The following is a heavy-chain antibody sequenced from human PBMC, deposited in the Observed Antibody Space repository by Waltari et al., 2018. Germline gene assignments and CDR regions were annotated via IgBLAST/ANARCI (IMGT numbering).Heavy chain of an antibody. Sequence: QVQLHQWGAGLLKPSDTLSLTCAVYGGPFSGFFWSWIRQPPGKGLEWIGEINHGGRTNYNPSLKSRFLISIDTSKNQFSLSLNSVTAADTAVYYCARVREADDSSWIDAFDIWGQGTVVTVFS. D-gene: IGHD6-13*01. CDR1: GGPFSGFF. V-gene: IGHV4-34*01. CDR2: INHGGRT. J-gene: IGHJ3*02. CDR3: ARVREADDSSWIDAFDI.